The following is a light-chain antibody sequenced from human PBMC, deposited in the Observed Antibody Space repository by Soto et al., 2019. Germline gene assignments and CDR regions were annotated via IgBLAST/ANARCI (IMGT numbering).Light chain of an antibody. Sequence: DIQMTQSPSSLSSFVGDRVTITCRASQSISSWLAWYQQKPGKAPKVLIYDVSSLESGVPSRFSGSGSGTEFTLTISSLQPDDFATYYCQQYNSYWTFGQGTKVDI. V-gene: IGKV1-5*01. CDR1: QSISSW. J-gene: IGKJ1*01. CDR2: DVS. CDR3: QQYNSYWT.